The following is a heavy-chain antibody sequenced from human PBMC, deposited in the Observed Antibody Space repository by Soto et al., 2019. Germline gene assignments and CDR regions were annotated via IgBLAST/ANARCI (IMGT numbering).Heavy chain of an antibody. CDR2: TYYRSKWYN. V-gene: IGHV6-1*01. Sequence: QVQLQQSGPGLVKPSQTLSLICAISGDSVSSKTATWNWIRQSPSRGLEWLGRTYYRSKWYNDYAVSVKSRVAXTXDXXKNQLSLQLNSLTPDDAAVYFCASDGRGFPWYFDLWGRGTLVTVSS. CDR1: GDSVSSKTAT. CDR3: ASDGRGFPWYFDL. D-gene: IGHD5-12*01. J-gene: IGHJ2*01.